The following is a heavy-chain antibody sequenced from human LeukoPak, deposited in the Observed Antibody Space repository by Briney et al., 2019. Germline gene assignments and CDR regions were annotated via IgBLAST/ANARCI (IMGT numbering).Heavy chain of an antibody. CDR3: ASCYYDSSGYYYFDY. Sequence: GGSLRLSCAASGFTVSSNYMSWVRQAPGKGLEWVSVIYSGGSTYYADSVKGRFTISRDNSKNTLYLQVNSLRAEDTAVYYCASCYYDSSGYYYFDYWGQGTLVTVSS. V-gene: IGHV3-66*01. CDR1: GFTVSSNY. CDR2: IYSGGST. D-gene: IGHD3-22*01. J-gene: IGHJ4*02.